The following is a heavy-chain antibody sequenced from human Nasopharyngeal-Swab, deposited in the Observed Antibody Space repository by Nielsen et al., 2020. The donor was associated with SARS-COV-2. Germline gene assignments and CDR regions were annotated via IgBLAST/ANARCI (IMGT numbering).Heavy chain of an antibody. CDR2: IRSKAYGGTT. J-gene: IGHJ4*02. Sequence: VRQMPGKGLEWVGFIRSKAYGGTTEYAASVKGRFTISRDDSKSIAYLQMNSLKTEDTAVYYCTREPDIVVVPAAISFDYWGQGTLVTSPQ. D-gene: IGHD2-2*01. CDR3: TREPDIVVVPAAISFDY. V-gene: IGHV3-49*02.